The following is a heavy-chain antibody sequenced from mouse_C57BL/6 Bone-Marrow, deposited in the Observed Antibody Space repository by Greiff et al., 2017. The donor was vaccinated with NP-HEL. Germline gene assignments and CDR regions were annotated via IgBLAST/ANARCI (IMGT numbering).Heavy chain of an antibody. CDR2: ISYDGSN. J-gene: IGHJ3*01. V-gene: IGHV3-6*01. CDR3: AYYPFAD. Sequence: VQLQQSGPGLVKPSQSLSLTCSVTGYSITSGYYWNWIRQFPGNKLEWMGYISYDGSNNYNPSLKNRISITRDTSKNQFFLKLNSVTTEDTATYYCAYYPFADWGQVTLVTVSA. CDR1: GYSITSGYY. D-gene: IGHD2-1*01.